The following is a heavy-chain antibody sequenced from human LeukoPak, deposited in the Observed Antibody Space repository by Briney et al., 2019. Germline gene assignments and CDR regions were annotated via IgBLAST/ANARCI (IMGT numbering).Heavy chain of an antibody. CDR1: GGTFSSYA. V-gene: IGHV7-4-1*02. Sequence: GSSVKVSCRASGGTFSSYAISWVRQAPGQGLEWMGWINTNTGNPTYAQGFTGRFVFSLDTSVSTAYLQISSLKAEDTAVYYCARANFNYGSGSRMFDYWGQGTLVTVSS. J-gene: IGHJ4*02. D-gene: IGHD3-10*01. CDR3: ARANFNYGSGSRMFDY. CDR2: INTNTGNP.